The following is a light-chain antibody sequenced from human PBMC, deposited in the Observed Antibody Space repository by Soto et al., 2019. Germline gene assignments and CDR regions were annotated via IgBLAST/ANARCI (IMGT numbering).Light chain of an antibody. CDR2: SNN. CDR3: AAWDDNLL. Sequence: QSVLTQPPSASGTPGQRVTISCSGSSSNIGTNYVYWYQQLPGSAPRLLIYSNNQRPSGVPDRFSGSKSGTSASLAISGLRSEDEAIYYCAAWDDNLLFGGGTKVTVL. V-gene: IGLV1-47*02. CDR1: SSNIGTNY. J-gene: IGLJ2*01.